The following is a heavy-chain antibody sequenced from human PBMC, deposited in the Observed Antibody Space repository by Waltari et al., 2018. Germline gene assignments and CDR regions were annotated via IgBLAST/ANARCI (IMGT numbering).Heavy chain of an antibody. D-gene: IGHD3-22*01. CDR1: GGSISSYY. Sequence: QVQLQESGPGLVKPSETLSLTCTVSGGSISSYYWSWIRPPAGKGLEWIGRISTNGSNNYHPSLNGRVTMSVDTSKNQFSLKLSSVTAADTAVYYCARDRGYYDSSGYYPYYFDYWGQGTLVTVTS. CDR2: ISTNGSN. CDR3: ARDRGYYDSSGYYPYYFDY. J-gene: IGHJ4*02. V-gene: IGHV4-4*07.